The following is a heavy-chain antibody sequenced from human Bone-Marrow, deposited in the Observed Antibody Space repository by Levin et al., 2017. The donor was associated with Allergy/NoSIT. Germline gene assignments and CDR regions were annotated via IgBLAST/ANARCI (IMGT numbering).Heavy chain of an antibody. V-gene: IGHV3-7*01. Sequence: EASVKVSCAAFGFTFNNYWMRWVRQTPGKGLESVANIKNDGSETYYVDSVKGRFTISRDNAKNSLHLQMNSLRAEDTAVYYCATAVRGIPFDYWGQGTLVTVSS. J-gene: IGHJ4*02. CDR3: ATAVRGIPFDY. D-gene: IGHD2-21*01. CDR2: IKNDGSET. CDR1: GFTFNNYW.